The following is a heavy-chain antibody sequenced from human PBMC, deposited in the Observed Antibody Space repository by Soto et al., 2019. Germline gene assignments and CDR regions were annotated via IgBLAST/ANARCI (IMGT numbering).Heavy chain of an antibody. Sequence: GGSLRLSGTASGFTFSNYWMHWVRQAPGKGLVWVSRINGVGSITNYADSVKGRFTISRDNAKNTLYLQMNSLRAEDTAVYYCAKAKVELATSLLDYWGQGALVTVSS. D-gene: IGHD5-12*01. V-gene: IGHV3-74*01. CDR2: INGVGSIT. J-gene: IGHJ4*02. CDR3: AKAKVELATSLLDY. CDR1: GFTFSNYW.